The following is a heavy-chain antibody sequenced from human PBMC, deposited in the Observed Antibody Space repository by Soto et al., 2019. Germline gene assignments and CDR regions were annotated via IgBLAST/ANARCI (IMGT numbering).Heavy chain of an antibody. CDR3: ARDSFITAAAQYYFDY. CDR2: IWYDGSNK. CDR1: GFTFSNYG. Sequence: PGGSLRLSCAASGFTFSNYGMHWVRQAQGKGLEWVAVIWYDGSNKYYADSVKGRFTISRDNSKNTLYLQMNSLRAEDTAVYYCARDSFITAAAQYYFDYWGQGTLVTVSS. J-gene: IGHJ4*02. V-gene: IGHV3-33*01. D-gene: IGHD6-13*01.